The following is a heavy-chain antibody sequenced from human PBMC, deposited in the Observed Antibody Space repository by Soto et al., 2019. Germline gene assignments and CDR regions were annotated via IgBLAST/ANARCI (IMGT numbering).Heavy chain of an antibody. Sequence: PGGSLRLSCTASGFTFSRHAMTWVRQAPGKGLEWVSGLSDSGGSIYYADSVKGRFTISRDNSMNTLYLQMNTLRAEDTAVYYCAKPQPAMLTGYYYYFDYWGQGTLVAVS. CDR1: GFTFSRHA. J-gene: IGHJ4*02. V-gene: IGHV3-23*01. CDR3: AKPQPAMLTGYYYYFDY. CDR2: LSDSGGSI. D-gene: IGHD3-9*01.